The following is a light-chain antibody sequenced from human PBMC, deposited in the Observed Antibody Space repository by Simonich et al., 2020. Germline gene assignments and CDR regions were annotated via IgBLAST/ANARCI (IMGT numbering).Light chain of an antibody. Sequence: QSALTQPASVSGSPGQSITISCTGTSSDVGSYNLVSWYQQPPGKAPKLMIYEGSKRPSGVSNRFSGSKSGNTASLTISGLQAEDEADYYCCSYAGGSTLVFGGGTKLTVL. V-gene: IGLV2-23*01. J-gene: IGLJ2*01. CDR1: SSDVGSYNL. CDR3: CSYAGGSTLV. CDR2: EGS.